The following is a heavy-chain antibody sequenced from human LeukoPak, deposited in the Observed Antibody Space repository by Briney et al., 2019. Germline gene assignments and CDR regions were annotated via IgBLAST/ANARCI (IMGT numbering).Heavy chain of an antibody. J-gene: IGHJ4*02. Sequence: SETLSLTCTVSGGSISSYYWSWIRQPPGKGLEWIGYIYYSGSTNYNPSLKSRVTISVDPSKNQFSLKLSSVTAADTAVYYCARAGYSSSLYGGGFDYWGQGTLVTVSS. CDR2: IYYSGST. CDR1: GGSISSYY. D-gene: IGHD6-13*01. V-gene: IGHV4-59*01. CDR3: ARAGYSSSLYGGGFDY.